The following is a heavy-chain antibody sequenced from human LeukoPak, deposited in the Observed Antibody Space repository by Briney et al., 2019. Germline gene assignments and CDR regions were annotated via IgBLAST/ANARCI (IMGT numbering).Heavy chain of an antibody. D-gene: IGHD3-10*01. CDR1: GYTFTSHY. CDR3: SRSEYYGAGSFDY. J-gene: IGHJ4*02. Sequence: ASVKVSCKASGYTFTSHYINWVRQAPGQGLEWMGISNPNSGATDSAQTFKGRLTLTRDTSTSTFYMELISLRSADTAVYFCSRSEYYGAGSFDYWGQGTLVTVSS. V-gene: IGHV1-46*01. CDR2: SNPNSGAT.